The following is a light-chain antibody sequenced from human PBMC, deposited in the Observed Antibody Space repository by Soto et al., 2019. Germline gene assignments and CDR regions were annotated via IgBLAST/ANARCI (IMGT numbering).Light chain of an antibody. CDR1: SSNIGSNY. CDR2: RNN. V-gene: IGLV1-47*01. CDR3: VAWDDSLSAVV. Sequence: QPVLTQPPSASGTPGQRVTISCSGSSSNIGSNYVYWYQQLPGTAPKLLIYRNNERPSGVPDRFSASKSGTSASLAISGLRSEDEADYYCVAWDDSLSAVVFGGGTKLTVL. J-gene: IGLJ2*01.